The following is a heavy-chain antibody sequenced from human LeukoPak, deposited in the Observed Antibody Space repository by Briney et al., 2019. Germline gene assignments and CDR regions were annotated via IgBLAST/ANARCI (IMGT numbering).Heavy chain of an antibody. V-gene: IGHV3-7*01. J-gene: IGHJ4*02. CDR1: GFTFSSDW. Sequence: GGSLRLSCAASGFTFSSDWMRWVRQAPGKGLEWVANIKQDGSEKYYVDSVKGRFTISRDNAKNSLYLQMNSLRAEDTAVYYCARDPWLPYFYWGQGTLVTVSS. D-gene: IGHD3-10*01. CDR2: IKQDGSEK. CDR3: ARDPWLPYFY.